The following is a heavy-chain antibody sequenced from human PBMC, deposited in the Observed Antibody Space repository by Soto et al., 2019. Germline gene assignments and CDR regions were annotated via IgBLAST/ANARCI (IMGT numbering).Heavy chain of an antibody. Sequence: PSETLSLTCTVSGCSISSYDWSWIRQPPGKGLEWIGYIYYSGSTNYNPSLKSRVTISVDTSKNQFSLKLSSVTAADTAVYYCARDLSSPGWFDPWGQGTLVTVSS. CDR1: GCSISSYD. D-gene: IGHD7-27*01. CDR2: IYYSGST. J-gene: IGHJ5*02. V-gene: IGHV4-59*01. CDR3: ARDLSSPGWFDP.